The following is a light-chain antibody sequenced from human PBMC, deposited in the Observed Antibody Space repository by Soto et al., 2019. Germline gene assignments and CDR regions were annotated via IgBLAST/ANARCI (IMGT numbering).Light chain of an antibody. CDR3: QQCRNWPLT. CDR1: QNVYNN. Sequence: EIVMTQSPATLSVSPGEGASLCCKASQNVYNNLAWYQQRPGQPPRLLIYDASTRATGISARFSGSGYGTDFTLTISSLQSEDFAVYFCQQCRNWPLTFGGGTKVEIK. CDR2: DAS. J-gene: IGKJ4*01. V-gene: IGKV3-15*01.